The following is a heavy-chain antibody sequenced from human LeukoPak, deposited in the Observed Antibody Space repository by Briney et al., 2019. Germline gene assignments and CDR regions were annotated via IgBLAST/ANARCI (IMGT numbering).Heavy chain of an antibody. Sequence: KRGESLKISCKGSGYSFTSYWIGWVRQIPGKGLGWVGIIYPGYSDTRYSPSFQGQVTISADKSISTAYLQWSSLKASDTAMYYCARLSPSGRTWFGPWGKGTLVTVSS. CDR1: GYSFTSYW. V-gene: IGHV5-51*01. CDR3: ARLSPSGRTWFGP. J-gene: IGHJ5*02. D-gene: IGHD6-6*01. CDR2: IYPGYSDT.